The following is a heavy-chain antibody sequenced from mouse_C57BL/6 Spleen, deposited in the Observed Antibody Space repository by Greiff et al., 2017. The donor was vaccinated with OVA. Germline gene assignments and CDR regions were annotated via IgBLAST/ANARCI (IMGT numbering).Heavy chain of an antibody. CDR2: ISSGGDYI. CDR1: GFTFSSYA. D-gene: IGHD2-4*01. V-gene: IGHV5-9-1*02. CDR3: TRDRDYDDASYYAMDY. J-gene: IGHJ4*01. Sequence: EVMLVESGEGLVKPGGSLKLSCAASGFTFSSYAMSWVRQTPEKRLEWVAYISSGGDYIYYADTVKGRFTISRDNARNTLYLQMSSLKSEDTAMYYCTRDRDYDDASYYAMDYWGQGTSVTVSS.